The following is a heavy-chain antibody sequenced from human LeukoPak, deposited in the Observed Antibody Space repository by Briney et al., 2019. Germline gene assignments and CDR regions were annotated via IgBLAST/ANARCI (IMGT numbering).Heavy chain of an antibody. J-gene: IGHJ4*02. CDR2: IKEDGSEK. CDR1: GFTFSNYW. D-gene: IGHD1-1*01. Sequence: GGSLRLSCAASGFTFSNYWMSWVRQAPGKGLEWVANIKEDGSEKYYVDSVKGRFTISRDNAKNSLYLQMNSLRAEDTAVYYCARGVPTGTDYFDYWGQGTLVTVSS. CDR3: ARGVPTGTDYFDY. V-gene: IGHV3-7*01.